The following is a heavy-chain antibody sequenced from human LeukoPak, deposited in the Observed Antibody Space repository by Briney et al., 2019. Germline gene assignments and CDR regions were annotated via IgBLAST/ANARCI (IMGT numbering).Heavy chain of an antibody. CDR1: GYTLTELS. CDR2: FDPEDGET. D-gene: IGHD2-15*01. V-gene: IGHV1-24*01. J-gene: IGHJ4*02. Sequence: ASVKVSCKVSGYTLTELSMHWVRQAPGKGLEWMGGFDPEDGETIYAQKFQGRVTMTEDTSTDTAYMELSSLRSEDTAVYYCATVTSEYCSGGSCYLNLGYYFDYWGQGTLVTVSS. CDR3: ATVTSEYCSGGSCYLNLGYYFDY.